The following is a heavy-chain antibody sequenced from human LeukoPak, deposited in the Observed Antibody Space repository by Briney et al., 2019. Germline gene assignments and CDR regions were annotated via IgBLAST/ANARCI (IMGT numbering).Heavy chain of an antibody. CDR2: IKQDGSEK. D-gene: IGHD4-17*01. V-gene: IGHV3-7*01. J-gene: IGHJ4*02. CDR3: ARSDYGDYQLYYFDY. CDR1: GFTFSSYW. Sequence: GGSLRLSCAASGFTFSSYWMNWVRQAPGKGLEWVANIKQDGSEKYYVDSVKGRFTISRDNAKNSLYLQMNSLRAEDTAVYYCARSDYGDYQLYYFDYWGQGTLVTVSS.